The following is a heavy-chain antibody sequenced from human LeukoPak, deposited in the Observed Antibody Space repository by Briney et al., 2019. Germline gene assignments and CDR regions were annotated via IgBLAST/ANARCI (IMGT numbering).Heavy chain of an antibody. CDR2: IYYSGST. CDR1: GGSINDYY. CDR3: ARVYTSGWPRTADV. V-gene: IGHV4-59*01. J-gene: IGHJ6*04. Sequence: SETLSLTCTVSGGSINDYYWTWIRQPPGKGLHWLGHIYYSGSTKYNPSLNNRVTKSVDTSKNQFALKLDAVTAADTAVYYCARVYTSGWPRTADVWGKGTRVTVSS. D-gene: IGHD6-19*01.